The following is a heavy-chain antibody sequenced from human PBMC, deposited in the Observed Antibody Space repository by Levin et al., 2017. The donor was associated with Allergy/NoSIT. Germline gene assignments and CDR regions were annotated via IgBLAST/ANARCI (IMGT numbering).Heavy chain of an antibody. CDR1: GFTFSSYG. V-gene: IGHV3-33*01. D-gene: IGHD1-7*01. CDR3: ARAVNWNYDHYFDY. Sequence: GGSLRLSCAASGFTFSSYGMHWVRQAPGKGLEWVAVIWYDGSNKYYADSVKGRFTISRDNSKNTLYLQMNSLRAEDTAVYYCARAVNWNYDHYFDYWGQGTLVTVSS. CDR2: IWYDGSNK. J-gene: IGHJ4*02.